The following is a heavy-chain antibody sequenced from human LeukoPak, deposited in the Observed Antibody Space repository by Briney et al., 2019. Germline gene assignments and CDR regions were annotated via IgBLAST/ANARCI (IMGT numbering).Heavy chain of an antibody. CDR2: IRYDGSTK. Sequence: PGGSLRLSCAASGFTFRNYGMHWVRQAPGKGLERVAFIRYDGSTKYYVDSVNGRFTISRVNSKNTLYLKMNSVRAVDTAVYYCAKDRQWLVPGAFDIWGQGTMVTVSS. CDR3: AKDRQWLVPGAFDI. CDR1: GFTFRNYG. D-gene: IGHD6-19*01. J-gene: IGHJ3*02. V-gene: IGHV3-30*02.